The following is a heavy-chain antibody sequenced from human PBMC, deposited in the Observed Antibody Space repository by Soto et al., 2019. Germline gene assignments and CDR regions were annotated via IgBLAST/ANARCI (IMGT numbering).Heavy chain of an antibody. J-gene: IGHJ6*02. V-gene: IGHV4-30-4*01. CDR3: ARGGMITFGGVIANPYYYYGMDV. D-gene: IGHD3-16*02. Sequence: SETQSLTCTVSGGSISSGDYCWSWIRQPPGKGLEWSGYIYYSGSTYYNPSLKSRVTISVDTSKNQFSLKLSSVTAADTAVYYCARGGMITFGGVIANPYYYYGMDVWGQGTTVTVSS. CDR2: IYYSGST. CDR1: GGSISSGDYC.